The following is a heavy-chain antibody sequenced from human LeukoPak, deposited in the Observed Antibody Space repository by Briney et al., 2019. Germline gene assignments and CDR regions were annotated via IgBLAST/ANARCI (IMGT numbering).Heavy chain of an antibody. J-gene: IGHJ4*02. D-gene: IGHD6-13*01. CDR2: IYNGATT. V-gene: IGHV4-4*08. Sequence: KASKTLSLTCDVSGGPISNYYWTWIRQPPGKGLEWLGFIYNGATTNYNPSLKSRVTISVDTSKNQFSLRLSSVTAADTAMYYCARVTTAWYVVGYWGQGTLVTVSS. CDR3: ARVTTAWYVVGY. CDR1: GGPISNYY.